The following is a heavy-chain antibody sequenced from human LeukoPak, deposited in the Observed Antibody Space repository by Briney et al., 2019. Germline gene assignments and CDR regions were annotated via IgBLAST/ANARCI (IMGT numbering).Heavy chain of an antibody. CDR3: ARVNGCTSSTSCYANWFDP. D-gene: IGHD2-2*01. CDR2: INPNSGGT. J-gene: IGHJ5*02. CDR1: GYTFTGYY. V-gene: IGHV1-2*04. Sequence: RASVKVSCKASGYTFTGYYMHWVRQAPGQGLEWMGWINPNSGGTNYAQKFQGWVTMTRDTSISTAYMELSRLRSDDTAVYYCARVNGCTSSTSCYANWFDPWGQGTLVTVSS.